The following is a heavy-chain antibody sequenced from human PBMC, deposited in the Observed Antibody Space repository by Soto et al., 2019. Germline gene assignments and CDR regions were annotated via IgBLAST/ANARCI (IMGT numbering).Heavy chain of an antibody. J-gene: IGHJ4*02. CDR2: ISGSGDNA. V-gene: IGHV3-23*01. CDR3: ATKITFGGVSDF. D-gene: IGHD3-16*01. CDR1: GFTFSNYG. Sequence: EVQLLESGGGLVQPGGSLRLSCAASGFTFSNYGMNWVRQAPGKGLEWVSTISGSGDNAYYADSVKGRFTISRDNSRNRLYLQMNRLRAEDTALYFCATKITFGGVSDFWGQGTLVTVSS.